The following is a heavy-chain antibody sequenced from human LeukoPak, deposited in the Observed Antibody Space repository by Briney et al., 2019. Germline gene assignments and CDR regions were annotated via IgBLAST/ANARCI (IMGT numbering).Heavy chain of an antibody. Sequence: PGGSLRLSCAASGFTFSDYYMSWIRQAPGKGLEWISYISSSGNTISYADSVKGRFTISRDNAKNSLYLQMNSLRAEDTAVYYCAKDRSMITFGGVIVPDFDYWGQGTLVTVSS. CDR1: GFTFSDYY. CDR2: ISSSGNTI. V-gene: IGHV3-11*04. J-gene: IGHJ4*02. D-gene: IGHD3-16*02. CDR3: AKDRSMITFGGVIVPDFDY.